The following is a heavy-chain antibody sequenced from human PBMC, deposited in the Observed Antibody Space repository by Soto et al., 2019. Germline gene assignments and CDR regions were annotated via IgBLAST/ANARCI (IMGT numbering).Heavy chain of an antibody. CDR1: GFTFTSYA. D-gene: IGHD2-15*01. CDR2: ISGSGGST. Sequence: SLRLSCAASGFTFTSYAMNWVRQAPGKGLEWVSGISGSGGSTHYADSVKGRFTISRDNSKNRLSLQMNSLRAEDTAVYYCAKGPCSGGSCYHDYWGQGTLVTVSS. J-gene: IGHJ4*02. CDR3: AKGPCSGGSCYHDY. V-gene: IGHV3-23*01.